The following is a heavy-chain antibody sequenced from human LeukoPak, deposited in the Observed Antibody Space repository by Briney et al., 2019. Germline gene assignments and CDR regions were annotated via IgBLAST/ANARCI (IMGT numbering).Heavy chain of an antibody. CDR3: AREPQY. J-gene: IGHJ4*02. Sequence: GGSLRLSCAASGFTFSSYAMHWVSQAAGKGLEWVAVISYDGSTKYYADSVKGRFTITRDNSKNTLYLQMNSLRPDDTAVYYCAREPQYWGQGTLITDSS. CDR1: GFTFSSYA. CDR2: ISYDGSTK. V-gene: IGHV3-30-3*01.